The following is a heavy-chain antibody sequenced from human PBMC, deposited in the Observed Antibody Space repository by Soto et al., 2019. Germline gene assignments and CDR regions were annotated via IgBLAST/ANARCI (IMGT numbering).Heavy chain of an antibody. V-gene: IGHV1-69*02. D-gene: IGHD3-22*01. Sequence: QVQLVQSGAEVKKPGSSVKVSCEASGGTFSSYTISWVRQAPGQGLEWMGRIIPILGIANYAQKFQGRVTITADKSTSTAYMVLSCLRSEDTAVYYCAGARPGYFAATALDYWGQGTLVTVSS. CDR3: AGARPGYFAATALDY. CDR2: IIPILGIA. J-gene: IGHJ4*02. CDR1: GGTFSSYT.